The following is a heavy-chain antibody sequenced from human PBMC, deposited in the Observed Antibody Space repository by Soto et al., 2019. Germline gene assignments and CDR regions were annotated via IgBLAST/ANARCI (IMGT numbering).Heavy chain of an antibody. CDR1: GFTFSSYG. J-gene: IGHJ6*02. CDR2: ISYDGSNK. Sequence: GGSLRLSFAASGFTFSSYGMHWVRQAPGKGLEWVAVISYDGSNKYYADSVKGRFTISRDNSKNTLYLQMNSLRAEDTAVYYCAKMGDSSYDILTGYPSPSMDVWGQGTTVTVSS. D-gene: IGHD3-9*01. CDR3: AKMGDSSYDILTGYPSPSMDV. V-gene: IGHV3-30*18.